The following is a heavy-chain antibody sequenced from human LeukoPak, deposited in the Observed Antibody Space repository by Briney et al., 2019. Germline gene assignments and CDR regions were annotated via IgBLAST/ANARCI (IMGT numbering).Heavy chain of an antibody. CDR1: GYTFTAYY. D-gene: IGHD6-6*01. V-gene: IGHV1-2*02. CDR3: AGRSTSSSFDY. CDR2: INANSGGT. J-gene: IGHJ4*02. Sequence: ASVKVSCKASGYTFTAYYVHWVRQAPGQGLEWMGWINANSGGTNYAQKFQGRVTMTRDTSISTAYMELSRLRPDDTAMYYCAGRSTSSSFDYWGQGSLVTVSS.